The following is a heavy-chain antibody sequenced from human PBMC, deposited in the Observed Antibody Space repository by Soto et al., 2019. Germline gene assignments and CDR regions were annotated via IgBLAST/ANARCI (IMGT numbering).Heavy chain of an antibody. CDR3: ARDMTRTVVPYFDF. CDR1: GGTFSNYV. CDR2: IIPISGAA. V-gene: IGHV1-69*06. J-gene: IGHJ4*02. Sequence: SVKVSCKASGGTFSNYVVNWVRQAPGQGLEWMGRIIPISGAANYAQKFQGRVTITADKSTSTSYMELSSLRSEDTAMYYCARDMTRTVVPYFDFWGQGTLVTVSS. D-gene: IGHD1-7*01.